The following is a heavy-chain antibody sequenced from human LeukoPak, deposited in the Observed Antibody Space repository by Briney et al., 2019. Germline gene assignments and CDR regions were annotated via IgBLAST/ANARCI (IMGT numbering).Heavy chain of an antibody. Sequence: ASVKVSCKASGYTFTGDYMHCVRQAPGQGLEWMGWINPNSGGTNYAQKFQGRVTMTRDTSISTAYMELSRLRSDDTAVYYCASLRMRGGSQHYSYGMDVWGQGTTVTVSS. CDR1: GYTFTGDY. J-gene: IGHJ6*02. D-gene: IGHD5-12*01. CDR2: INPNSGGT. CDR3: ASLRMRGGSQHYSYGMDV. V-gene: IGHV1-2*02.